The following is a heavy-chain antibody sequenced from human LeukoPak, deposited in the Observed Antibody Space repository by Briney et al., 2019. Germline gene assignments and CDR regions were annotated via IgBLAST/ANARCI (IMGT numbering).Heavy chain of an antibody. CDR2: IHAIGST. Sequence: SETLSLTCTVSGGPMTDSYWYRIRHSAATGMEWIGRIHAIGSTNYNPSLKSRVIISLDTSKNQFSLSLSAVTAADTATYYCARILDRDAWGQGTLVTASP. CDR3: ARILDRDA. CDR1: GGPMTDSY. V-gene: IGHV4-4*07. J-gene: IGHJ3*01. D-gene: IGHD3-22*01.